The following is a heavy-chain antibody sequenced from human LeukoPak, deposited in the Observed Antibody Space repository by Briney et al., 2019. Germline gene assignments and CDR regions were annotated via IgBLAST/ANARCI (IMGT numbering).Heavy chain of an antibody. J-gene: IGHJ4*02. D-gene: IGHD6-13*01. CDR2: ISYDGSNK. CDR3: ARDPISYSSSWSAYFDY. CDR1: GFTFSSYA. V-gene: IGHV3-30-3*01. Sequence: GGSLRLSCAASGFTFSSYAMHWVRQAPGKGLEWVAVISYDGSNKYYADSVKGRFTISRDNSKNTLYLQMNSLRAEDTAVYYCARDPISYSSSWSAYFDYWGQGTLVTVSS.